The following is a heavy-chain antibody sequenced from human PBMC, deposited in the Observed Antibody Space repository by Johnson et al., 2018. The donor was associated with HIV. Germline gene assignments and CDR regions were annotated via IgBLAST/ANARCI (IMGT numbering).Heavy chain of an antibody. D-gene: IGHD6-19*01. J-gene: IGHJ3*02. V-gene: IGHV3-20*04. CDR2: IKWNGGST. CDR3: ARVVRYTSGSDAFDI. Sequence: VQLVESGGGVVRPGGSLRLSCAASGFTFDDYSMTWVRQAPGKGLEWVSAIKWNGGSTDYTDSVKGRLPISRDNAKKSLYMQMNSLRAEDTALYFCARVVRYTSGSDAFDIWGQGTMVTVSS. CDR1: GFTFDDYS.